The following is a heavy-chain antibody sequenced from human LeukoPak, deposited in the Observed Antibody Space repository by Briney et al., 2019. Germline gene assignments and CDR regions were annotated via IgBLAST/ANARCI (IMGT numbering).Heavy chain of an antibody. Sequence: TSVKVSCKASEFTFTSSAVQWVRQARGQRLEWIGWIVVGSGNTNYAQKFQERVTITRDMSTSTAYMELSSLRSEDTAVYYCAAVPSDVNFDYWGQGTLVTVSS. CDR2: IVVGSGNT. CDR1: EFTFTSSA. J-gene: IGHJ4*02. CDR3: AAVPSDVNFDY. V-gene: IGHV1-58*01.